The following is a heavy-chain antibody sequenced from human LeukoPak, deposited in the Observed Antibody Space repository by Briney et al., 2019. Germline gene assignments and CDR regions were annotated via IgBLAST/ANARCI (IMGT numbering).Heavy chain of an antibody. V-gene: IGHV4-59*01. Sequence: PSETLSLTCTVSGGSISSYYWSWIRQPPGKGLEWIGYIYYSGSTNYNPSLKSRVTISVDTSKNQFSLKLSSVTAADTAVYYCARGGRRVTTSYRFDYWGRGTLVTVSS. CDR3: ARGGRRVTTSYRFDY. J-gene: IGHJ4*02. CDR1: GGSISSYY. CDR2: IYYSGST. D-gene: IGHD4-17*01.